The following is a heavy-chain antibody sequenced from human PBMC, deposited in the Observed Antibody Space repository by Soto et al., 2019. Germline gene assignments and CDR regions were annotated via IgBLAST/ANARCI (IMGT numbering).Heavy chain of an antibody. CDR1: GFTFNNYA. CDR3: AKGRGGSGSLTPRVDF. CDR2: ISGGGDTT. J-gene: IGHJ4*02. D-gene: IGHD3-10*01. V-gene: IGHV3-23*01. Sequence: EVQLLESGGGLVQPGGSLRLSCAASGFTFNNYAMTWVRQAPGKGLEWVSAISGGGDTTSYADSVKGRFTVSRDGSKNTLYLQRSRLRAADPALYYCAKGRGGSGSLTPRVDFWGQGTPVTVSS.